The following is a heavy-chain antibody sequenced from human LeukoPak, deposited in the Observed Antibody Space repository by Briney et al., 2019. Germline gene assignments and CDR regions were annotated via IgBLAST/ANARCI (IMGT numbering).Heavy chain of an antibody. D-gene: IGHD3-10*01. J-gene: IGHJ4*02. CDR1: GGTFSSYA. V-gene: IGHV1-69*13. CDR2: IIPIFGTA. Sequence: ASVKVSCKASGGTFSSYAISWVRQAPGQGLEWMGGIIPIFGTANYAQKFQGRVTITADESTSTAYMELSSLRSEDTAVYYCARVFNYYGSGSYYQFWGQGTPVTVSS. CDR3: ARVFNYYGSGSYYQF.